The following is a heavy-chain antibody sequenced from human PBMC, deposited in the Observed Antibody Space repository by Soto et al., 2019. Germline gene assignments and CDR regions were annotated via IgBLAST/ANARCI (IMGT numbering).Heavy chain of an antibody. CDR2: INPNSGGT. J-gene: IGHJ4*02. CDR1: GYTFTGHY. Sequence: QVHLVQSGAEVKKPGASVKVSCKASGYTFTGHYVHWVRQAPGQGLEWMGWINPNSGGTNYAQRFQGRVTMTRDTSISTAYMELSRLTSDDTAVYYCARDSNNTSSVCHYWGQGTLVTVSS. CDR3: ARDSNNTSSVCHY. V-gene: IGHV1-2*02. D-gene: IGHD6-6*01.